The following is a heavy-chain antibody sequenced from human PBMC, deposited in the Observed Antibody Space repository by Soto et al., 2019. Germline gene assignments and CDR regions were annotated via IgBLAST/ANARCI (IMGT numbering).Heavy chain of an antibody. D-gene: IGHD5-12*01. V-gene: IGHV4-31*03. CDR1: GGSISSGGYY. J-gene: IGHJ4*02. Sequence: SENLSLTCTVSGGSISSGGYYWSWIHHHPGKGLEWIGYIYYSASTYYNPSLKSRVTISVDTSKNQFSLKLSSVTAADTAVYYCARNQRRDGYNYSDYWDKGTLVVFSS. CDR3: ARNQRRDGYNYSDY. CDR2: IYYSAST.